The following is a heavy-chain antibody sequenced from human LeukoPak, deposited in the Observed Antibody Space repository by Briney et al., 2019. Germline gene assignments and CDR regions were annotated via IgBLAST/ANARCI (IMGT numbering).Heavy chain of an antibody. CDR1: GDSLSGYY. CDR3: ARSGYSYGYDY. Sequence: PSETLSLTCGVYGDSLSGYYWSWIRQPPGKGLEWLGEVSHTGSTNDNPSLKSRVTISIDTSKNQFSLNLSSVTAADTAVHFCARSGYSYGYDYWGQGTLVTVSS. D-gene: IGHD5-18*01. V-gene: IGHV4-34*01. J-gene: IGHJ4*02. CDR2: VSHTGST.